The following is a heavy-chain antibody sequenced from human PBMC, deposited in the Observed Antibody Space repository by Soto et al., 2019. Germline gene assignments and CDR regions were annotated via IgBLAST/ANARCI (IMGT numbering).Heavy chain of an antibody. CDR2: IYYRGST. CDR1: GGSISGYY. CDR3: ARQQLLPFYYDLDV. D-gene: IGHD6-13*01. V-gene: IGHV4-59*01. Sequence: SETLCLTCTVSGGSISGYYWSWIRQPPGKGLEYIGYIYYRGSTNYNPSLKSRVTMSIDTSRNQFSLKVNSVTAADTAVYYCARQQLLPFYYDLDVWGQGTTVAVSS. J-gene: IGHJ6*02.